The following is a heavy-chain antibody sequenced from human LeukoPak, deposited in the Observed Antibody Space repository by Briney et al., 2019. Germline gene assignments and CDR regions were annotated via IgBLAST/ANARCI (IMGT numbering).Heavy chain of an antibody. V-gene: IGHV1-69*06. D-gene: IGHD1-14*01. J-gene: IGHJ4*02. CDR2: IIPIFGTA. CDR1: GYTFTGYY. CDR3: ASVYGPGGY. Sequence: SVKVSCKASGYTFTGYYMHWVRQAPGQGLEWMGGIIPIFGTANYAQKFQGRVTITADKSTSTAYMELSSLRSEDTAVYYCASVYGPGGYWGQGTLVTVSS.